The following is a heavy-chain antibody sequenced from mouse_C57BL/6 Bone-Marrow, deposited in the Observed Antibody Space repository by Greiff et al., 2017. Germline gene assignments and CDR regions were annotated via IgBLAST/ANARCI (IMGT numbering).Heavy chain of an antibody. CDR1: GYTFTSYG. Sequence: QVQLQQSGAELARPGASVKLSCKASGYTFTSYGISWVKQRTGQGLEWIGEIYPRSGYTYYNEKFKGKATLTADKSSSTAYMELRSLTSEDCAVYSWARGPYYGGSYAWFAYWGQGTMVTVSA. CDR3: ARGPYYGGSYAWFAY. J-gene: IGHJ3*01. D-gene: IGHD1-1*01. V-gene: IGHV1-81*01. CDR2: IYPRSGYT.